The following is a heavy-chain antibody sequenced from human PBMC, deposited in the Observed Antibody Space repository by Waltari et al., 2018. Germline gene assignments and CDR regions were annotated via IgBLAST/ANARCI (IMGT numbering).Heavy chain of an antibody. D-gene: IGHD3-22*01. CDR3: AREYYYDTRWIDY. V-gene: IGHV4-39*07. CDR2: MYYSGST. CDR1: GGSIISATDY. J-gene: IGHJ4*02. Sequence: QLQLQESGPGLVKPSETLSLTCTVSGGSIISATDYWGWIRQPPGKGLAWIGSMYYSGSTSYNPSLKSRVTVSVDTSKNQFSLKLNSVTAADTAVYYCAREYYYDTRWIDYWGQGTQVTVSS.